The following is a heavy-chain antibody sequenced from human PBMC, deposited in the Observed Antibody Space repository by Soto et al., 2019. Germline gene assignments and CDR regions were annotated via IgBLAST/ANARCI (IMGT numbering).Heavy chain of an antibody. CDR3: ATSLRYFDWLFYFDY. CDR2: IWYDGSNK. D-gene: IGHD3-9*01. J-gene: IGHJ4*02. Sequence: VAVIWYDGSNKYYADSVKGRFTISRDNSKNTLYLQMNSLRAEDTAVYYCATSLRYFDWLFYFDYWGQGTLVTVSS. V-gene: IGHV3-33*01.